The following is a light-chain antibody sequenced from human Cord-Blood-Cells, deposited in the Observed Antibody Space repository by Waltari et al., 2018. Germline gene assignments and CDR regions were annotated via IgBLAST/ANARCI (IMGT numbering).Light chain of an antibody. V-gene: IGLV3-1*01. CDR1: KLGDKY. J-gene: IGLJ1*01. Sequence: SYELTPPPSVSVSPGQTASITCSGDKLGDKYACWYQQKPGQSPVMVIYQDSKRPSGIPNRFSASNSGNTATLTISGTQAMDEAVYYCQAWDSSSYVFGSGTKVTVL. CDR2: QDS. CDR3: QAWDSSSYV.